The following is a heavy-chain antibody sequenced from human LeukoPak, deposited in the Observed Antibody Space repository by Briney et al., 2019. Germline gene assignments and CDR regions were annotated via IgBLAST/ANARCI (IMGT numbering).Heavy chain of an antibody. J-gene: IGHJ3*02. V-gene: IGHV1-69*13. CDR1: GGTFSSYA. CDR3: ARPILTGWDAFDI. Sequence: ASVKVSCEASGGTFSSYAISWVRQAPGQGLEWMGGIIPIFGTANYAQKFQGRVTITADESTSTAYMELSSLRSEDTAVYYCARPILTGWDAFDIWGQGTMVTVSS. D-gene: IGHD3-9*01. CDR2: IIPIFGTA.